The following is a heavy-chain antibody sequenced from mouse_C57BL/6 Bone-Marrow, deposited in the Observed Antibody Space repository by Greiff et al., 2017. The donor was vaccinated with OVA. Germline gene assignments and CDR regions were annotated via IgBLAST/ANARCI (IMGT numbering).Heavy chain of an antibody. CDR1: GYTFTSYW. D-gene: IGHD1-1*01. V-gene: IGHV1-61*01. J-gene: IGHJ3*01. CDR3: ARRGYYYGAY. CDR2: IYPSDSET. Sequence: QVQLQQPGAELVRPGSSVKLSCKASGYTFTSYWMDWVKQRPGQGLEWIGNIYPSDSETHYNQKFKDKATLTVDKSSSTSYMQLSSLTSEDSAVYYCARRGYYYGAYWGQGTLVTASA.